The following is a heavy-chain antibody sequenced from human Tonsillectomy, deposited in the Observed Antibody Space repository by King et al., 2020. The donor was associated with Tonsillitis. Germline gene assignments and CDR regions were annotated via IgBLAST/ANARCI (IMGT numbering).Heavy chain of an antibody. CDR2: ISPYNGNT. CDR3: ARVPTRTRYGDYVD. CDR1: GYTFSSYG. Sequence: QLVQSGAEVKKPGASVKVSCKASGYTFSSYGISWVRQAPGQGLEWMGWISPYNGNTNYAQELQGRVTMTTDKSTSTAYMELRTLRSDDTAVYYCARVPTRTRYGDYVDWGQGTLVTVSS. D-gene: IGHD4-17*01. J-gene: IGHJ4*02. V-gene: IGHV1-18*01.